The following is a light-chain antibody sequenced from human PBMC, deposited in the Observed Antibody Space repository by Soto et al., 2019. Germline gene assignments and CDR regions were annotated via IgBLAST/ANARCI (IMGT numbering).Light chain of an antibody. CDR1: RAIGDR. J-gene: IGKJ1*01. CDR3: LQVYSFPRT. V-gene: IGKV1-12*01. CDR2: TAS. Sequence: DIQMTQSPSALSAIDGDRVTITCRASRAIGDRLAWFQQKPGKAPRFLIQTASNLQGGVPSRFSGSGSGTEFILSINSLQPEDIGTYYCLQVYSFPRTFGQGTKVDIK.